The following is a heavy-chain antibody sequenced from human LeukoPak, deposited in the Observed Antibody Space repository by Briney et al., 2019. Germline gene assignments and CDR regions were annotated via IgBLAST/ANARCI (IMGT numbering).Heavy chain of an antibody. CDR2: IYYSGST. Sequence: SETLSLTCTVSGGSISSGGYYWSWIRQHPGKGLEWIGYIYYSGSTYYNPSLKSRVTISVDTSKNQFSLKLSSVTAADTAVYYCARLTGNPQDYFDYWGQGTLVTVSS. V-gene: IGHV4-31*03. D-gene: IGHD7-27*01. J-gene: IGHJ4*02. CDR1: GGSISSGGYY. CDR3: ARLTGNPQDYFDY.